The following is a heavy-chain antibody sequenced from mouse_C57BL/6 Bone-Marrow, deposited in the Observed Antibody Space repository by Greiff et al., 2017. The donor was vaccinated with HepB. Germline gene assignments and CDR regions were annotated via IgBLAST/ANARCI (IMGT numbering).Heavy chain of an antibody. CDR2: IGPGSGST. CDR1: GYTFTDYY. D-gene: IGHD1-1*01. CDR3: ATTVVAGDFDY. V-gene: IGHV1-77*01. Sequence: QVQLQQSGAELVKPGASVKISCKASGYTFTDYYINWVKQRPGQGLEWIGKIGPGSGSTYYNEKFKGKATLTADKSSSTAYMQLNSLTSEDSAVYYWATTVVAGDFDYWGQGTTLTVSS. J-gene: IGHJ2*01.